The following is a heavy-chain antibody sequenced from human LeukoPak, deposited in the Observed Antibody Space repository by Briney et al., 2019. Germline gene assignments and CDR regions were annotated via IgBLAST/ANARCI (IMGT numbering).Heavy chain of an antibody. CDR2: MNPNSGNT. CDR1: GYTFTSYD. J-gene: IGHJ5*02. Sequence: ASVKVSCKASGYTFTSYDINWVRQATGQGLEWMGWMNPNSGNTGYAQKFQGRVTITRNTSISTAYMELSSLRSEDTAVYYCARDPHTGDWFDPWGQGTLVTVSS. D-gene: IGHD3-10*01. CDR3: ARDPHTGDWFDP. V-gene: IGHV1-8*03.